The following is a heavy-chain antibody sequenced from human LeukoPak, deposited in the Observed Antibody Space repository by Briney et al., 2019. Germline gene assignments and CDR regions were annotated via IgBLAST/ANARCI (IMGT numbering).Heavy chain of an antibody. CDR3: ARGLYYYGSGSYYQRGAFDY. CDR2: INHSGST. CDR1: GGSFSGYY. V-gene: IGHV4-34*01. J-gene: IGHJ4*02. Sequence: PSGTLSLTCAVYGGSFSGYYWSWIRQPPGKGLEWIGEINHSGSTNYNPSLKSRVTISVDTSKNQFSLKLSSVTAADTAVYYCARGLYYYGSGSYYQRGAFDYWGQGTLVTVSS. D-gene: IGHD3-10*01.